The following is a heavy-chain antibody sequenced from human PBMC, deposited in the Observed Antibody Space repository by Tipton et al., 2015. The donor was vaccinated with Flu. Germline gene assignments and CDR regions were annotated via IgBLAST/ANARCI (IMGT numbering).Heavy chain of an antibody. V-gene: IGHV3-21*01. J-gene: IGHJ4*02. CDR2: ISSSSDYI. D-gene: IGHD4-17*01. Sequence: SLRLSCAASGFTFTSYSMNWVRQAPGKGLGWVSSISSSSDYIYYADSVEGRFTISRDNAKLSLHLQMNSLRAEDTAVYYCARDRYGDYAIDSWGQGTLVTVSS. CDR1: GFTFTSYS. CDR3: ARDRYGDYAIDS.